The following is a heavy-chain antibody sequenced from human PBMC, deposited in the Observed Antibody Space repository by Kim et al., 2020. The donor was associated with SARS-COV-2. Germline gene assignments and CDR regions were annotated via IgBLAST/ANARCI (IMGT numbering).Heavy chain of an antibody. Sequence: GGSLRLSCAASGFTFSSYAMSWVRQAPGKGLEWVSAISGSGGSTYYADSVKGRFTISRDNSKNTLYLQMNSLRAEDTAVYYCAKDFWGYGPLVRSAFDIWGQGTMVTVSS. CDR1: GFTFSSYA. CDR2: ISGSGGST. J-gene: IGHJ3*02. D-gene: IGHD3-10*02. V-gene: IGHV3-23*01. CDR3: AKDFWGYGPLVRSAFDI.